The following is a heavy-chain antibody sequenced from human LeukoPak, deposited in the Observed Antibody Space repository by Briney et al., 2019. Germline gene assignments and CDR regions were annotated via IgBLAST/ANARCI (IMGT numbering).Heavy chain of an antibody. D-gene: IGHD3-22*01. CDR1: GFTFNTYA. CDR2: FSGSGGSS. CDR3: ARGGRGSAAVVAPRSFDI. Sequence: GGSLRLSCVASGFTFNTYAMSWVRQAPGKGLEWVSGFSGSGGSSYYADSGKGRFTISRDNSKNTLYLQMNSLRAEDSALYYCARGGRGSAAVVAPRSFDIWGQGTMVTVSS. V-gene: IGHV3-23*01. J-gene: IGHJ3*02.